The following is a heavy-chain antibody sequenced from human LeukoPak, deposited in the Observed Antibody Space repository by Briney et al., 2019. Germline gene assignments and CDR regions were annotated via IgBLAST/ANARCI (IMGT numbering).Heavy chain of an antibody. CDR2: IYYSGTT. J-gene: IGHJ4*02. CDR1: GGFVSSSSYF. D-gene: IGHD6-13*01. CDR3: ARHGGAAAAIDY. Sequence: ASETLSLTCTVSGGFVSSSSYFWGWIRQPPGKGLEWIGSIYYSGTTYYNPSLKSRITISLAPSKNQFSLKLSSVTAADTAVYYCARHGGAAAAIDYWGQGTLVTVSS. V-gene: IGHV4-39*01.